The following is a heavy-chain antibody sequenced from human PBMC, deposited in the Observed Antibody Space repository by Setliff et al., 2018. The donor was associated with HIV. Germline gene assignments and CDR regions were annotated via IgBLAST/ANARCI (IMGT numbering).Heavy chain of an antibody. CDR1: GFTFSSFF. D-gene: IGHD3-10*01. V-gene: IGHV3-7*03. J-gene: IGHJ4*02. CDR3: ASGQTKYYFDY. CDR2: INQDGSEK. Sequence: GGSLRLSCAASGFTFSSFFMSWVRQAPGKGLEWVANINQDGSEKSYVDSVKGRFTISRDNAKDSLYLQMNSLRSEDTALYYCASGQTKYYFDYWGQGTLVTVSS.